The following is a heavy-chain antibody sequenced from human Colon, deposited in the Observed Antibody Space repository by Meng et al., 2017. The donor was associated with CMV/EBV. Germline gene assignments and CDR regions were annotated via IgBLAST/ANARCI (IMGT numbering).Heavy chain of an antibody. D-gene: IGHD2-21*01. Sequence: GGSLRLSCAASGFTFSSYWMSWVRQAPGKGLEWVANIKQDGSEKYYVDSVKGRFTASRDNARNSLYLQMNSLRAEDTAVYYCARDPHGGEDPSYFDYWGQGTLVTVSS. CDR2: IKQDGSEK. CDR3: ARDPHGGEDPSYFDY. J-gene: IGHJ4*02. CDR1: GFTFSSYW. V-gene: IGHV3-7*01.